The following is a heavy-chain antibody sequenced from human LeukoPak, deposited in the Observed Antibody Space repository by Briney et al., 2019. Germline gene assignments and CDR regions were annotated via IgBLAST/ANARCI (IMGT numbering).Heavy chain of an antibody. CDR3: ARDYCSSTSCYDLLDY. D-gene: IGHD2-2*01. V-gene: IGHV3-53*01. Sequence: GGSLRLSCAASGFTVSSNYMSWVRQAPGKGLEWVSVIYSGGSTYYADSVKGRFTISRDNSKNTLYLQMNSLRAEDTAVYYCARDYCSSTSCYDLLDYWGQGTLVTVSS. CDR2: IYSGGST. J-gene: IGHJ4*02. CDR1: GFTVSSNY.